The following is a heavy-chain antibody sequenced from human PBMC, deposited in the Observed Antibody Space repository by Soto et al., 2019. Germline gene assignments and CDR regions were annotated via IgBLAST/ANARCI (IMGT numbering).Heavy chain of an antibody. V-gene: IGHV4-30-2*01. D-gene: IGHD2-2*01. CDR1: GGSISSGGHS. J-gene: IGHJ5*02. CDR2: IYHSGST. CDR3: ARVPDR. Sequence: SETLSLTCAVSGGSISSGGHSWSWIRQPPGKGLEWIGYIYHSGSTYYNPSLKIRVTISVDRSKNQSSLKLSSVTAADTAVYYCARVPDRWGQGTQVTVSS.